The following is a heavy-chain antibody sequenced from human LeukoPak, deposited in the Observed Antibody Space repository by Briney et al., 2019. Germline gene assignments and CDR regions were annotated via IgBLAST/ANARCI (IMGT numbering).Heavy chain of an antibody. D-gene: IGHD3-3*01. CDR2: INHSGST. CDR1: GGSISSSSYY. V-gene: IGHV4-39*07. Sequence: SETLSLTCTVSGGSISSSSYYWSWIRQPPGKGLEWIGEINHSGSTNYNPSLKSRVTISVDTSKNQFSLKLSSVTAADTAVYYCADTVLKWSGSGGFDYWGQGTLVTVSS. J-gene: IGHJ4*02. CDR3: ADTVLKWSGSGGFDY.